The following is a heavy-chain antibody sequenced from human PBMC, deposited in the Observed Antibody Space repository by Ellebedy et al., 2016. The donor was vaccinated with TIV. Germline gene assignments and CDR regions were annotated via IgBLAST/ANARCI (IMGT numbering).Heavy chain of an antibody. V-gene: IGHV3-74*01. CDR3: ARAPYTGSPCQDY. CDR2: VNSDGSST. Sequence: GESLKISXAASGFTFSNYWMYWVRQAPGKGLEWVAHVNSDGSSTSYADSVMGRFTISRDNAKNTVYLHMSSLRAEDTAVYYCARAPYTGSPCQDYWGQGTLVTVSS. J-gene: IGHJ4*02. D-gene: IGHD1-26*01. CDR1: GFTFSNYW.